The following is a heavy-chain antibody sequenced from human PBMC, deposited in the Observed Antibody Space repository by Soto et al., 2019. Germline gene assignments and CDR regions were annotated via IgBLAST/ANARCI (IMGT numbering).Heavy chain of an antibody. V-gene: IGHV3-21*01. J-gene: IGHJ4*02. CDR1: GFAFSSYS. CDR2: ISSSGDT. Sequence: EVRLVESGGGLVKPGGSLRLSCAVSGFAFSSYSVNWVRQAPGKGLEWVSSISSSGDTYYADSVKGRLAISRDNAKNSLYLQMTSLRVEDTAVYYCARGADYTNSNFDYWGQGTLVTVSP. CDR3: ARGADYTNSNFDY. D-gene: IGHD4-4*01.